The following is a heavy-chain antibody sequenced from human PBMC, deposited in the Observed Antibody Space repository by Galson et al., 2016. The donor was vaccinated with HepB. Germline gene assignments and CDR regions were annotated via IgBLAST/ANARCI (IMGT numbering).Heavy chain of an antibody. CDR1: GFTFSDYY. CDR3: ARDRSGDYARN. Sequence: SLRLSCAASGFTFSDYYMSWIRQAPGKGLEWVSYISTSSSYTKYADSAKGRFTISRDNAKKSLYLQMNSLRAEDTAVYYCARDRSGDYARNWGQGTLVTVSS. CDR2: ISTSSSYT. V-gene: IGHV3-11*06. J-gene: IGHJ4*02. D-gene: IGHD4-17*01.